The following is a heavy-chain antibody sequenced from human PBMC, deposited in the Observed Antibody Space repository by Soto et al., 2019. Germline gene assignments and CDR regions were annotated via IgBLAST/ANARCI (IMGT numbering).Heavy chain of an antibody. D-gene: IGHD2-2*01. J-gene: IGHJ5*02. CDR3: ARAYSSNRYWFDP. CDR2: IIPIFAKA. Sequence: SVKVSCKASGGTFSSYIISWVRQAPGQGLEWMGGIIPIFAKADYAQKFQGRVTITADESTSTAYMELSSLRSEDTAVYYCARAYSSNRYWFDPWGQGTLVTV. V-gene: IGHV1-69*13. CDR1: GGTFSSYI.